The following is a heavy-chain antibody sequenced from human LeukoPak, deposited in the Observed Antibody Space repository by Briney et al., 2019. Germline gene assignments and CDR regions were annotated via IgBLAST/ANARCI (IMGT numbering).Heavy chain of an antibody. J-gene: IGHJ4*02. D-gene: IGHD2-8*01. CDR2: ISHDGSTI. CDR1: GFTFDSYG. Sequence: GGSLRLSCAASGFTFDSYGMHWVRQAPGKGLEWVAVISHDGSTIYYADSVEGRFTISRDNSKNTLYLQMNSLRAEDTAVYYCTSLSDAIESFGTRNYWGQGTLVTVSS. V-gene: IGHV3-30*03. CDR3: TSLSDAIESFGTRNY.